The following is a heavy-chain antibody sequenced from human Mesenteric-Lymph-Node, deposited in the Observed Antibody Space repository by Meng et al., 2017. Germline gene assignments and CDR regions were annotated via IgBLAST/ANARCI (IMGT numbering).Heavy chain of an antibody. D-gene: IGHD4-17*01. CDR1: GFTFSGFW. Sequence: GESLKISCAASGFTFSGFWMHWVRQVPGRGLVWDARMNNDGSSTSYADSVKGRFTISRDNAKNTLSLQMNSLRVEDTAVYYCVRDGDGDYPIDYWGQGTLVTVSS. CDR3: VRDGDGDYPIDY. V-gene: IGHV3-74*01. CDR2: MNNDGSST. J-gene: IGHJ4*02.